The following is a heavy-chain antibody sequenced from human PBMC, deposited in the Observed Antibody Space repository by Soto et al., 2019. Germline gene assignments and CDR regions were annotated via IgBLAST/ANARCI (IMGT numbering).Heavy chain of an antibody. D-gene: IGHD3-16*01. CDR3: ARMSMMTQLDY. Sequence: ETLSLTCTVSGGSVSGGSYYWSWIRQTPTKGLEFIGYLYFTGSTNYNPSLKSRVSISRDTSKNQVSLNLRSVTAADTAVYYCARMSMMTQLDYWGQGTLVTVSS. J-gene: IGHJ4*02. CDR2: LYFTGST. CDR1: GGSVSGGSYY. V-gene: IGHV4-61*01.